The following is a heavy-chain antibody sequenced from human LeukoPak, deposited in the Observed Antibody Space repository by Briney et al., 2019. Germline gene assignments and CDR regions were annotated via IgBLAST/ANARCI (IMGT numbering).Heavy chain of an antibody. V-gene: IGHV3-23*01. D-gene: IGHD6-6*01. CDR1: GLIFSSYA. Sequence: PGGSLRLSCATSGLIFSSYAMSWVRQAPGRGLEWVSSISGSGGSIYYADSVKGRFTISRDNAKNSLYLQINSLRAEDTAVYYCARSSYSSSSSVWGQGTMVTVSS. CDR2: ISGSGGSI. CDR3: ARSSYSSSSSV. J-gene: IGHJ3*01.